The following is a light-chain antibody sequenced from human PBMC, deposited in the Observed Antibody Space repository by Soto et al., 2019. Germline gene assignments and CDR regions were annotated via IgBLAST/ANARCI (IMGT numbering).Light chain of an antibody. CDR1: QSISDT. CDR2: GAS. V-gene: IGKV3-15*01. Sequence: VMTQSPATLSVSPWGRDKLYCRASQSISDTLAWYQQKPGQAPRLLIYGASTRAPGFPARFSGSGSGTDFTLTISSLEPEDFVVYYCQQYGSSYFTFGGGAKVDI. J-gene: IGKJ4*01. CDR3: QQYGSSYFT.